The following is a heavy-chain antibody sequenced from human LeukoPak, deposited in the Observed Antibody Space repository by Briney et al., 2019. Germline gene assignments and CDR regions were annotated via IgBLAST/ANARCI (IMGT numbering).Heavy chain of an antibody. Sequence: ASVKVSCKASGYTFTSYYMHWVRQAPGQGLEWMGIINPSGGSTSYAQKFQGRVTMTRDMSTSTVYMELSSLRSEDTAVYYCARVEGSSRVSYYMDVWGKGTTVTVSS. J-gene: IGHJ6*03. V-gene: IGHV1-46*01. D-gene: IGHD2-2*01. CDR2: INPSGGST. CDR1: GYTFTSYY. CDR3: ARVEGSSRVSYYMDV.